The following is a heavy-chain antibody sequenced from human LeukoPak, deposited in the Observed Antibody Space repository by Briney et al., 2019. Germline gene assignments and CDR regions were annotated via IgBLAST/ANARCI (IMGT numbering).Heavy chain of an antibody. V-gene: IGHV3-48*01. CDR1: GFIFSSYS. Sequence: GGSLRLSCAASGFIFSSYSMNWVRQAPGKGLEWISYISSRSSTIYYADSVKGRFTISRDNARNSLYLQMNSLRAEDMALYYCAKDIGARQLWLIPSFDYWGQGTLVTVSS. CDR2: ISSRSSTI. D-gene: IGHD5-18*01. J-gene: IGHJ4*02. CDR3: AKDIGARQLWLIPSFDY.